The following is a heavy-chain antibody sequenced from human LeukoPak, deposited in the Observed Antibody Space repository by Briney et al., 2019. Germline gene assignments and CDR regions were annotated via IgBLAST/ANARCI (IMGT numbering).Heavy chain of an antibody. CDR2: IYYTGST. CDR3: ASVEYTGYDYYFDF. Sequence: SETLSLTCTVSGGSIRSGDYYWSWIRQPPGKGLEWIGYIYYTGSTYYNPSLKSRLTISVDTSRNQFSLKVSSVTAADTAVYYCASVEYTGYDYYFDFWGQGTLVTVSS. V-gene: IGHV4-30-4*08. CDR1: GGSIRSGDYY. D-gene: IGHD5-12*01. J-gene: IGHJ4*02.